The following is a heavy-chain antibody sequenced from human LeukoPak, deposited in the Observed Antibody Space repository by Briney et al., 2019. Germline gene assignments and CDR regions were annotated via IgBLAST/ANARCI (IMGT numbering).Heavy chain of an antibody. V-gene: IGHV4-34*01. Sequence: PSETLSLTCAVYGGSFSGYYWSWIRQPPGKGLEWIWEINHSGSTNYNPSLKSRVTISVDTSKNQFSLKLSSVTAADTAVYYCARDIPTQWPRTSGYFDYWGQGTLVTVSS. CDR3: ARDIPTQWPRTSGYFDY. CDR2: INHSGST. J-gene: IGHJ4*02. CDR1: GGSFSGYY. D-gene: IGHD5-12*01.